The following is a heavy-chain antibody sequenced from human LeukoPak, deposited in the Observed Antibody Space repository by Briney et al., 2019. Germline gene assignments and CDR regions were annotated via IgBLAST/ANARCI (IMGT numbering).Heavy chain of an antibody. D-gene: IGHD2-2*01. V-gene: IGHV3-21*01. J-gene: IGHJ3*02. Sequence: NPRGSLRLSCAASAFTFSSYSMNWVRQAPGKGLEWVSSISSSSSYIYYADSVKGRFTISRDNAKNSLYLQMNSLRAEDTAVYYCARAQEDIVVVPAASDAFDIWGQGTMVTVSS. CDR2: ISSSSSYI. CDR3: ARAQEDIVVVPAASDAFDI. CDR1: AFTFSSYS.